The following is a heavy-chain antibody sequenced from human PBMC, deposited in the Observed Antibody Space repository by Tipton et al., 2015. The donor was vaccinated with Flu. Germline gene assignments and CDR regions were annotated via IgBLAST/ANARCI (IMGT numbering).Heavy chain of an antibody. J-gene: IGHJ4*02. CDR3: ARDLKWSSAYYNPFGY. CDR2: VSRTGST. D-gene: IGHD3-22*01. V-gene: IGHV4-38-2*02. CDR1: GDSISSDFY. Sequence: TLSLTCAVSGDSISSDFYWAWIRQFPGKGLEWIGTVSRTGSTIYNPSLKSRVTISIDTSKNQFSLKLTSVTAADTAVYYCARDLKWSSAYYNPFGYWGQGTLVTVSS.